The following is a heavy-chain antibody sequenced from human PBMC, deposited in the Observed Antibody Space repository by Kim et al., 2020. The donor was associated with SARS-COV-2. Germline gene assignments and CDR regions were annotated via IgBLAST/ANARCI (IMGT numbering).Heavy chain of an antibody. D-gene: IGHD5-12*01. CDR2: GNT. CDR3: ARDRGGYDN. J-gene: IGHJ4*02. V-gene: IGHV1-18*01. Sequence: GNTNYAQKLQGRVTMTTDTSTSTAYMELRSLRSDDTAVYYCARDRGGYDNWGQGTLVTVSS.